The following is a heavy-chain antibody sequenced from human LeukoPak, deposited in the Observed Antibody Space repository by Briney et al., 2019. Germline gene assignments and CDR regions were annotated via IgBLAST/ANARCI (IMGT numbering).Heavy chain of an antibody. CDR3: VRQERPDFDY. J-gene: IGHJ4*02. CDR2: AYYRSKWHI. Sequence: SQTLSLTCVISGDSVSGSSVAWNWIRQSPARGLEWLGRAYYRSKWHIDYDVSGKGRITISPDTSKNQLSLQLNSVTPEDTAVYYCVRQERPDFDYWGQGTLVTVSA. CDR1: GDSVSGSSVA. V-gene: IGHV6-1*01.